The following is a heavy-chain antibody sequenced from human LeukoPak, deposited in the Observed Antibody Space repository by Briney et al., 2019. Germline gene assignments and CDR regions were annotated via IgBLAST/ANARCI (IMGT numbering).Heavy chain of an antibody. D-gene: IGHD6-13*01. Sequence: KPSETLSLTCTVSGGSISSGSYYWSWIRQPAGKGLEWIGRIYTSGSTNYNPSLKSRVTISLDTSKNHFSLKLSSVTAADTAVYYCARAFYSSTWQHSRVDVFDIWGQGTMVTVSS. CDR1: GGSISSGSYY. CDR3: ARAFYSSTWQHSRVDVFDI. CDR2: IYTSGST. V-gene: IGHV4-61*02. J-gene: IGHJ3*02.